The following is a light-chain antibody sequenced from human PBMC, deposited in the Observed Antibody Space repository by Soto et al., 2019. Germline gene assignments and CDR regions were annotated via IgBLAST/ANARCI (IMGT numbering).Light chain of an antibody. J-gene: IGKJ1*01. CDR1: QSVRDGF. V-gene: IGKV3-20*01. Sequence: EIVLTQSPGALSLSPGERATLSCRASQSVRDGFLAWYLQKPGQVTRLLIYGESFKATGIPDRFSGSGSGTDFTLTISRLEPEDFAVYYCQQYGTSPWTFGQGKKVESK. CDR3: QQYGTSPWT. CDR2: GES.